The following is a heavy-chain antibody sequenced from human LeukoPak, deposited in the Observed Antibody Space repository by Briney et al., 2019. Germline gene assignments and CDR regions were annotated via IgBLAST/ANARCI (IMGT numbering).Heavy chain of an antibody. D-gene: IGHD6-6*01. CDR3: VRGGGADRPYGLDV. CDR2: INSDGTST. V-gene: IGHV3-74*01. CDR1: GFTFSGYW. J-gene: IGHJ6*02. Sequence: GGSLTLSCAAFGFTFSGYWIHWVRQAPGKGRVWVSRINSDGTSTTYADPVKGRFTISRDSAKNTVYLQMNSLRAEDTAVYYCVRGGGADRPYGLDVWGQGTTVTVSS.